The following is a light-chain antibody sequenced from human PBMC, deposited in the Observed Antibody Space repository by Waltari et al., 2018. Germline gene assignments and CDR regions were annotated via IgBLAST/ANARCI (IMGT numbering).Light chain of an antibody. CDR2: EVS. J-gene: IGLJ3*02. Sequence: QSALTQPVSVSESPGQSITISCTGTSSDVGAYNFVSWYQQHPGKAPKLMIYEVSNRPSGVSSRFSASKSGNTASLTISGLQAEDEADYYCTSFTSRSTWVFGRGTKLTVL. CDR3: TSFTSRSTWV. CDR1: SSDVGAYNF. V-gene: IGLV2-14*01.